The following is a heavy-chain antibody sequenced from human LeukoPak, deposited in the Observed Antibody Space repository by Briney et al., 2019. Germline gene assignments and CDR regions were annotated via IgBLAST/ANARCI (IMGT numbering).Heavy chain of an antibody. Sequence: PSETLSLTCTVSGGSISSYYWSWIRQPPGKGLEWIGYIYYSGSTNYNPSLKSRVTISVDTSKNQFSLKLSSVTAADTAVYYCARVVDYYDSSSFLDYWGQGTLVTVSS. D-gene: IGHD3-22*01. CDR1: GGSISSYY. V-gene: IGHV4-59*01. CDR2: IYYSGST. J-gene: IGHJ4*02. CDR3: ARVVDYYDSSSFLDY.